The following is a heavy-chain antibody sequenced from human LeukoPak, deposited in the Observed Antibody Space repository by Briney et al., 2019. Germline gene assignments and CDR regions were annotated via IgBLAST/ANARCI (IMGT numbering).Heavy chain of an antibody. Sequence: ASVKVSCKASGGTFSSYAISWVRQAPGRGLEWMGGIIPIFGTANYAQKFQGRVTITADESTSTAYMELSSLRSEDTAVYYCARGDVGYCSSTSCYLLYYFDYWGQGTLVTVSS. CDR1: GGTFSSYA. V-gene: IGHV1-69*13. CDR2: IIPIFGTA. CDR3: ARGDVGYCSSTSCYLLYYFDY. J-gene: IGHJ4*02. D-gene: IGHD2-2*01.